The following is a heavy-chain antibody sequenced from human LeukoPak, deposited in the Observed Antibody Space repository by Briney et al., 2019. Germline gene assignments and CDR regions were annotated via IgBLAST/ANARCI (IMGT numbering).Heavy chain of an antibody. V-gene: IGHV1-8*03. CDR3: ARDGSGSYAHGNYYYYMDV. Sequence: ASVKVSCKASGYTFTSYDINWVRQATGQGLEWMGWMNPNSGNTGYAQKFQGRVTITRNTSISTAYMELSSLRSEDTAVYYCARDGSGSYAHGNYYYYMDVWGKGTTVTVSS. CDR1: GYTFTSYD. D-gene: IGHD3-10*01. J-gene: IGHJ6*03. CDR2: MNPNSGNT.